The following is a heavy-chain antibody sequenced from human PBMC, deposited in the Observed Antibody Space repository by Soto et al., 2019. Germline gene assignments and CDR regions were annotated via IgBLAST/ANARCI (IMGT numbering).Heavy chain of an antibody. V-gene: IGHV3-11*01. D-gene: IGHD3-22*01. CDR3: ARDRGYYDSSGYFDY. J-gene: IGHJ4*02. CDR1: GFTFSDYY. Sequence: GGSLRLSCEASGFTFSDYYMSWIRQAPGKGLEWVSYISTSDTIIYSADSVKGRFTISRDNAKNSLYLQMNSLRAEDTAVYYCARDRGYYDSSGYFDYWGQGTLVTVSS. CDR2: ISTSDTII.